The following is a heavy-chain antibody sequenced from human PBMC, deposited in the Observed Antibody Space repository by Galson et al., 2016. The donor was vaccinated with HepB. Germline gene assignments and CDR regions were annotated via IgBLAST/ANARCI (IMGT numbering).Heavy chain of an antibody. J-gene: IGHJ4*02. CDR3: ARRRSGEVGFDF. V-gene: IGHV5-10-1*01. CDR1: GYSFTTYW. Sequence: QSGAEVKKPGESLRISCKGSGYSFTTYWISWVRQMPGKGLEWMGRIDPSDSYTNYSPSFQGHVTIPADKSISTAYLQWSSLKASDTAMYYCARRRSGEVGFDFWGQGTLVTVSS. CDR2: IDPSDSYT. D-gene: IGHD6-19*01.